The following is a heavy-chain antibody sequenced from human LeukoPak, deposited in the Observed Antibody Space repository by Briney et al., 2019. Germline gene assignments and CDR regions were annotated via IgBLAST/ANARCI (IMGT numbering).Heavy chain of an antibody. CDR1: GGSISSYY. D-gene: IGHD3-10*01. Sequence: SETLSLTCTVSGGSISSYYWSWIRQPPGKGLEWIGDTYYSGSTNYNPSLKSRVTISVDTSKNQFSLKLSPVTAADTAVYYCARGIIMVRGVKPSFDYWGQGTLVTVSS. J-gene: IGHJ4*02. CDR2: TYYSGST. CDR3: ARGIIMVRGVKPSFDY. V-gene: IGHV4-59*01.